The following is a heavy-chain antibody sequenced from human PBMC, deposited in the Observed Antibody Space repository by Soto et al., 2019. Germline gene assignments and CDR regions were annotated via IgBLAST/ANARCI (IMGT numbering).Heavy chain of an antibody. Sequence: SWVRQAPGQGLEWMGGIIPIFGTANYAQKFQGRVTITADKSTSTAYMELSSLRSEDTAVYYCARVVENYYGSGSYSPRFDYWGQGTLVTVSS. J-gene: IGHJ4*02. CDR2: IIPIFGTA. D-gene: IGHD3-10*01. CDR3: ARVVENYYGSGSYSPRFDY. V-gene: IGHV1-69*06.